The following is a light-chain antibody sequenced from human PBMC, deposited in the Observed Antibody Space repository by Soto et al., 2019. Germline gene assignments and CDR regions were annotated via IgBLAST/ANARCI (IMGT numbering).Light chain of an antibody. J-gene: IGLJ1*01. Sequence: QSVLTQPASLSGFPGQSITISCTGTSSDVGGYNYVSWYQQHPGKAPRFVIYDVTNRPSGVSNRFSGSKSGNTASLTISGLQAEDEADYYCSSYTTSNTRQVVFGTGTKVTVL. CDR3: SSYTTSNTRQVV. CDR1: SSDVGGYNY. V-gene: IGLV2-14*01. CDR2: DVT.